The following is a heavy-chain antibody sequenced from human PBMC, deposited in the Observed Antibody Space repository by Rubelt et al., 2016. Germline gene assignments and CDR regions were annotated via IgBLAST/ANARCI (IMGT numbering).Heavy chain of an antibody. J-gene: IGHJ5*02. D-gene: IGHD3-10*01. Sequence: EVQLVQSGAEVKKPGESLRISCKGSGYSFTSYWISWVRQMPGKGLEWMGRIDPSDSYTNYSPSVQGYVTISADKSISTAYLQWSSLKASDTAMYYCARIPGSGSSEINWFDPWGQGTLVTVSS. V-gene: IGHV5-10-1*03. CDR2: IDPSDSYT. CDR3: ARIPGSGSSEINWFDP. CDR1: GYSFTSYW.